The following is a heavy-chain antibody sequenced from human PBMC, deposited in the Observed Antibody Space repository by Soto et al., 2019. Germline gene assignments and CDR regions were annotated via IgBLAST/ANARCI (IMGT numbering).Heavy chain of an antibody. CDR1: GYTFTTYN. J-gene: IGHJ4*02. CDR3: ARAGPGYFDY. Sequence: QVQLVQSGAEVRKPGASVKVSCKASGYTFTTYNMHWVQQAPGQGLEWMGVINPSVGSTSYAQKFQGRVTMTRDTSTSTVYMELSSLRSEDTAVYYCARAGPGYFDYWGQGTLVTVSS. V-gene: IGHV1-46*01. CDR2: INPSVGST. D-gene: IGHD3-10*01.